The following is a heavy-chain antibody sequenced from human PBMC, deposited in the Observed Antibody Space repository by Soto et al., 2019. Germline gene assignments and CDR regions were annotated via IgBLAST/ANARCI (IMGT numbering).Heavy chain of an antibody. V-gene: IGHV6-1*01. CDR3: ARAHFVRAAAVPSPFDF. CDR2: TYYRSKWYN. Sequence: PSQTLSLTCAISGDSVSNNTAAWNWIRQSPSRGLEWLGRTYYRSKWYNDYAVSVKSRITINPYTSKNQFSLQLNSVTPDDTAVYYCARAHFVRAAAVPSPFDFWAQGTLVTVCS. D-gene: IGHD3-10*01. J-gene: IGHJ4*02. CDR1: GDSVSNNTAA.